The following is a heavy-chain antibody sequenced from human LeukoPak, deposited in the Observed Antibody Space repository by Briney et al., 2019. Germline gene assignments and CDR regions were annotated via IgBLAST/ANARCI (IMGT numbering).Heavy chain of an antibody. CDR2: IIPIFGTA. J-gene: IGHJ4*02. D-gene: IGHD3-10*01. Sequence: SVKVSCKASGGTFSSYAISWVRQAPGQGREWMGGIIPIFGTANYAQKFQGRVTSTADESTSTAYMELSSLRSEDTAVYYCARAIGFGELFPGYWGQGTLVTVSS. V-gene: IGHV1-69*13. CDR1: GGTFSSYA. CDR3: ARAIGFGELFPGY.